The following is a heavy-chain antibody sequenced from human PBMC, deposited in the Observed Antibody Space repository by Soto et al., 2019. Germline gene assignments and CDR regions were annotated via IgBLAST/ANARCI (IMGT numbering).Heavy chain of an antibody. CDR1: GFTFTSSA. CDR2: IVVGSGNT. Sequence: SVKVSCKASGFTFTSSAMQWMRQPRGQRLERIGWIVVGSGNTNYAQKFQERVTITRDMSTSTAYMELSSLRSEDTAVYYCVVLPIDYDYGDPDAFDIWGQGTMVTVS. J-gene: IGHJ3*02. D-gene: IGHD4-17*01. V-gene: IGHV1-58*02. CDR3: VVLPIDYDYGDPDAFDI.